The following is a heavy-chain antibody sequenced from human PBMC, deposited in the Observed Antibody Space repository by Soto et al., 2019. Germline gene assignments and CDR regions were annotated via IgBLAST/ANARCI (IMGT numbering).Heavy chain of an antibody. CDR3: ARGRDTAMLTLFDY. D-gene: IGHD5-18*01. CDR1: SGSISGYY. J-gene: IGHJ4*02. V-gene: IGHV4-59*01. CDR2: IYYSGST. Sequence: SETLSLTCTVSSGSISGYYWSGMREPPGKGLEWIGYIYYSGSTNYNPSLKSRVTISVDTSKHHFSLKLRSVTAADTAVYYCARGRDTAMLTLFDYWGQGTLVTFS.